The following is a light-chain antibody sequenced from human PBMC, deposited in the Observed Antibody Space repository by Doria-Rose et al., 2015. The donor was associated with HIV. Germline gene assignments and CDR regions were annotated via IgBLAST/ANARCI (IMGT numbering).Light chain of an antibody. Sequence: TQSPGTLSLSPGERATLSCRASQSISSTYLAWYHQEPGQAPRLLIYDGSTRAEGIPDMFSASGSGTDFTLTINRLEPEDFALYYCHQYGTSWTFGQGTKVEI. J-gene: IGKJ1*01. CDR2: DGS. CDR3: HQYGTSWT. CDR1: QSISSTY. V-gene: IGKV3-20*01.